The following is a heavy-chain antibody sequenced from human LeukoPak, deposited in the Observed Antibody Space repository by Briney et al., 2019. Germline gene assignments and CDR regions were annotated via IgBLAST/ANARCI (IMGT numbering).Heavy chain of an antibody. CDR3: ARGTPDIVVVVALNY. D-gene: IGHD2-15*01. J-gene: IGHJ4*02. Sequence: PGGSLRLSCAASGFTFSSYAMHWVRQAPGKGLEWVAVISYDGSNNYYADSVKGRFTISRDNSKNTLYLQMNSLRAEDTAVYYCARGTPDIVVVVALNYWGQGTLVTVSS. CDR1: GFTFSSYA. V-gene: IGHV3-30*04. CDR2: ISYDGSNN.